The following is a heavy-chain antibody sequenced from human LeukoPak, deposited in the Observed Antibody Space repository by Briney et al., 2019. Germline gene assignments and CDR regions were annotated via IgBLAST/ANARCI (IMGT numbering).Heavy chain of an antibody. V-gene: IGHV4-34*01. CDR3: ARDGYDSSGYYPLRSPFFDP. J-gene: IGHJ5*02. CDR2: INHSGST. Sequence: SETLSLTCAVYGGSFSGYYWSWIRQPPGKGLEWIGEINHSGSTNYNPSLKSRVTISVDTSKNQFSLKLSSVTAADTAVYYCARDGYDSSGYYPLRSPFFDPWGQGTLVTVSS. CDR1: GGSFSGYY. D-gene: IGHD3-22*01.